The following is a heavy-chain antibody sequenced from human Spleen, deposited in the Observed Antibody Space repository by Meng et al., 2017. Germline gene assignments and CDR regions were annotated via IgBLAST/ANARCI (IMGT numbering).Heavy chain of an antibody. D-gene: IGHD3-22*01. V-gene: IGHV4-31*03. CDR3: ARYVFDSSSLYSNWFDP. Sequence: QVQLQESGPGLVKPSQTLSLTCTVSGGSISSGTYYWGWIRQLPGKGLEWIAYIHYSGSTYYSPSLKSRVTISVDTSKNQLSLKLSSMTAADTAVYYCARYVFDSSSLYSNWFDPWGQGTPVTVLL. J-gene: IGHJ5*02. CDR1: GGSISSGTYY. CDR2: IHYSGST.